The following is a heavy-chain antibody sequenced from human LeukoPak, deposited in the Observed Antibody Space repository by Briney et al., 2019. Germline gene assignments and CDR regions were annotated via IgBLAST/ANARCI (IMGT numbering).Heavy chain of an antibody. CDR1: AFSFGSYA. CDR3: VNCTYRDFWGGPTFDP. Sequence: GGSLRLSCSASAFSFGSYAMHWVRQAPGKGLEYVSAISSNGCSTYYADSVKGRFTISRDNSKNTLYLQISSLRAEDTAVYYCVNCTYRDFWGGPTFDPWGQGTLVTVSS. CDR2: ISSNGCST. J-gene: IGHJ5*02. V-gene: IGHV3-64D*09. D-gene: IGHD3-3*01.